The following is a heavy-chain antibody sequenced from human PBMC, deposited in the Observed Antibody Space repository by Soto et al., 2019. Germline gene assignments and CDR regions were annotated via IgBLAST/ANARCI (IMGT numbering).Heavy chain of an antibody. D-gene: IGHD3-22*01. CDR3: ARQIYDSDTGPNFQYYFDS. V-gene: IGHV5-10-1*01. Sequence: GESLKISCKGSGYSFAGYGITWVGRKPGKGLEWMGRIDPSDSQTYYSPSFRGHVTISVTKSITTVFLQWSSLRASDTAMYYCARQIYDSDTGPNFQYYFDSWGQGTPVTVS. CDR2: IDPSDSQT. J-gene: IGHJ4*02. CDR1: GYSFAGYG.